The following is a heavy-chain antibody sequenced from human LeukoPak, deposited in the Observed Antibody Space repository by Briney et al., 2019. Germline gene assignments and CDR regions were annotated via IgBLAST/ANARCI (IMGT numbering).Heavy chain of an antibody. Sequence: PGGSLRLSCAASGFTFSSYEMNWVRQAPGKGLEWGSYISSSGSTIYYADSVKGRFTISRDNATNSLYLQMNSLRAEDTAVYYCATSYYASSGYVERWGQGTLVTVSS. CDR2: ISSSGSTI. D-gene: IGHD3-22*01. J-gene: IGHJ5*02. CDR3: ATSYYASSGYVER. CDR1: GFTFSSYE. V-gene: IGHV3-48*03.